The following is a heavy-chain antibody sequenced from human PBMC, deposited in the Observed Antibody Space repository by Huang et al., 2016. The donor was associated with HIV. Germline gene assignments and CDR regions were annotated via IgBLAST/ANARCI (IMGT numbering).Heavy chain of an antibody. D-gene: IGHD3-3*01. CDR3: ARLPTPSYYDTWSLSPVEEDFFYFNMDL. CDR2: IQTGGSS. J-gene: IGHJ6*03. CDR1: GSSFTTYF. Sequence: QVRLEQWGEGVVKPSDTLSLTCAVYGSSFTTYFWSWLRQSPVKGLKWIGEIQTGGSSNYYPFFQSRCIMSVDTPKNQFSLSLRAMTAADAAIYYGARLPTPSYYDTWSLSPVEEDFFYFNMDLWGRGTPVIVSS. V-gene: IGHV4-59*10.